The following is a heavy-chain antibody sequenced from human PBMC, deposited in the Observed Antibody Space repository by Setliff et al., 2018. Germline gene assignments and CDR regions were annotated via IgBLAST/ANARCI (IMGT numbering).Heavy chain of an antibody. CDR2: ISGSSGNT. D-gene: IGHD4-17*01. V-gene: IGHV3-23*01. CDR3: VKRQDSGGSHPVVDY. J-gene: IGHJ4*02. CDR1: GFTFSSYA. Sequence: PGGSLRLSCVASGFTFSSYAMSWVRQAPGKGLEWVSAISGSSGNTFYADSVKGRFTISRENSRNMLYLQMNSLRAEDTAIYYCVKRQDSGGSHPVVDYWGQGILVTVS.